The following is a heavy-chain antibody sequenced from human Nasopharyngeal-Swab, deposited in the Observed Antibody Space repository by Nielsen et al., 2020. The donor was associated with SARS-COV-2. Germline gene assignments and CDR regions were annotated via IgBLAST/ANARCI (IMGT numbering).Heavy chain of an antibody. CDR1: GGTFSSHA. J-gene: IGHJ6*03. CDR2: IIPIFGTA. D-gene: IGHD2-2*01. Sequence: SVKVSCKASGGTFSSHAISWVRQAPGQGLEWMGGIIPIFGTANYAQKFQGRVTITADESTSTAYMELSSLRSEDTAVYYCASLGRYCSSTSCSQRYYYYYMDVWGKGTTVTVSS. CDR3: ASLGRYCSSTSCSQRYYYYYMDV. V-gene: IGHV1-69*13.